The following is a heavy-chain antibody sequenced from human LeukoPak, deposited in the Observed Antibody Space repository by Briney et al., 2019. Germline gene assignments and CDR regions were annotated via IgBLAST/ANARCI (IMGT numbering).Heavy chain of an antibody. V-gene: IGHV3-21*01. CDR3: ARNTPSLTTYGMDV. D-gene: IGHD1-14*01. J-gene: IGHJ6*02. CDR2: ISGGSSST. CDR1: GFSFSNYA. Sequence: GGSLRLSCAASGFSFSNYAMTWVRQAPGKGLEWVSVISGGSSSTFYADSVKGRFTISRDNAKNSLYLQMDSLRAEDTAVYYCARNTPSLTTYGMDVWGQGTTVTVSS.